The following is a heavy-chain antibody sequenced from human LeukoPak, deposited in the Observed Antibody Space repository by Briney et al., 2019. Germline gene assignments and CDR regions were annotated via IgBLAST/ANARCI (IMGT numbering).Heavy chain of an antibody. CDR2: INPSGGST. CDR1: GYTFTSYY. Sequence: ASVKVSCKASGYTFTSYYMHWVRQAPGQGLEWMGIINPSGGSTSYAQKFQGRVTMTRDTSTSTVYMELSSLRSEGTAVYYCARVRYCSSTSCRGPFDYWGQGTLVTVSS. D-gene: IGHD2-2*01. J-gene: IGHJ4*02. V-gene: IGHV1-46*01. CDR3: ARVRYCSSTSCRGPFDY.